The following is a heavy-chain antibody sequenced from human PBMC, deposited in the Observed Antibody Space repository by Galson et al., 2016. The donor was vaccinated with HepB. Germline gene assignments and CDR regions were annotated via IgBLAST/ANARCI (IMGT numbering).Heavy chain of an antibody. CDR3: ARQIVVVVAATRGVAWFDP. V-gene: IGHV4-39*01. Sequence: ETLSLPCTVSGGSISRSNYYWGWIRQPPGQGLEWIGSTHYSGSTYYNPSLKSRVTMSVDTAKNQFSLKLISVTAADTAVYYCARQIVVVVAATRGVAWFDPWGQGTLVTVAS. D-gene: IGHD2-15*01. CDR1: GGSISRSNYY. J-gene: IGHJ5*02. CDR2: THYSGST.